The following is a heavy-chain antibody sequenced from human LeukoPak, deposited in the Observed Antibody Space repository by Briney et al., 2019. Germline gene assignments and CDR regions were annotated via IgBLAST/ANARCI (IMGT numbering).Heavy chain of an antibody. CDR1: GFTFSSYS. CDR3: AREGGAYYYDSSGYYLFDY. J-gene: IGHJ4*02. V-gene: IGHV3-21*01. D-gene: IGHD3-22*01. CDR2: ISSSSSYI. Sequence: GGALRPSCAASGFTFSSYSMNWVRQAPGKGLEWVSSISSSSSYIYYADSVKGRFTISRDNAKNSLYLQMNSLRAEDTAVYYCAREGGAYYYDSSGYYLFDYWGQGTLVTVSS.